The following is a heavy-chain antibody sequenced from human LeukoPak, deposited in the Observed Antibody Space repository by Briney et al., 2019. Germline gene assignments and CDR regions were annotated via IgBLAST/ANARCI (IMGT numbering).Heavy chain of an antibody. CDR3: ARPRGCGSSRCNNFDY. Sequence: GGSLRLSCAASEFTFSSYDMHWVRQAPGKGLEWVTFIRYDGSNKYYADSAKGRFTISRDNSKNTLYLQMNSLGAEDTAVYYCARPRGCGSSRCNNFDYWGQGTLVTVSS. CDR1: EFTFSSYD. V-gene: IGHV3-30*02. D-gene: IGHD2-2*01. J-gene: IGHJ4*02. CDR2: IRYDGSNK.